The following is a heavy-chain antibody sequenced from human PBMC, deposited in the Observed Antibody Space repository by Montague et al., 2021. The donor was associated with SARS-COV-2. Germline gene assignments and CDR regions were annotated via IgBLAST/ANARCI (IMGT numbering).Heavy chain of an antibody. CDR3: ARVAGGYYHDSSAYFDY. J-gene: IGHJ4*02. V-gene: IGHV4-34*01. Sequence: SETLSLTCAVYGGSFSGYYWSWIRQPPGKGLEWIGEINQSGSTXXXPSXXXRVTLSVDTSKEQFSLKLSSLTAADTAVYYCARVAGGYYHDSSAYFDYWGQGSLVTVSS. CDR1: GGSFSGYY. CDR2: INQSGST. D-gene: IGHD3-22*01.